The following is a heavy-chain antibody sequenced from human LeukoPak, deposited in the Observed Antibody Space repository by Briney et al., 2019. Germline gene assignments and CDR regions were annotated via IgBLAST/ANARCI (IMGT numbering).Heavy chain of an antibody. CDR3: AREDHDYYYYGMDV. J-gene: IGHJ6*02. D-gene: IGHD1-14*01. V-gene: IGHV3-7*01. Sequence: GWSLRLSCAVSGFNFNMYWMSWVRQAPGKGLEWVANIEHDGSEKYFVGSVKGRFTISRDNAKKSVYLQMHGLRAEDTAVYYCAREDHDYYYYGMDVWGQGTTVTVSS. CDR2: IEHDGSEK. CDR1: GFNFNMYW.